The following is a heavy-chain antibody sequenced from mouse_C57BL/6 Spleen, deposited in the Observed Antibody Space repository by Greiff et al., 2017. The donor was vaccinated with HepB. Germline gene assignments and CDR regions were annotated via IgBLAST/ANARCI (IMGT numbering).Heavy chain of an antibody. CDR3: ARGGGITTVVATGAMDY. Sequence: QVQLQQSGAELARPGASVKLSCKASGYTFTSYGISWVKQRTGQGLEWIGEIYPRSGNTYYNEKFKGKATLTADKSSSTAYMALRSLTSEDSAVYFCARGGGITTVVATGAMDYWGQGTSVTVSS. V-gene: IGHV1-81*01. D-gene: IGHD1-1*01. CDR2: IYPRSGNT. CDR1: GYTFTSYG. J-gene: IGHJ4*01.